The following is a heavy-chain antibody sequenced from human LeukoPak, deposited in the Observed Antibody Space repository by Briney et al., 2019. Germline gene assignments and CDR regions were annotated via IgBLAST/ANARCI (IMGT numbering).Heavy chain of an antibody. CDR2: IIPIFGTA. V-gene: IGHV1-69*05. J-gene: IGHJ5*02. Sequence: SVKVSCKASGGTFSSYAISWVRQAPGQGLEWMGGIIPIFGTANYAQKFQGRVTITTDESTSTAYMELSSLRPEDTAVYYCARGEDQLSWFDPWGQGTLVTVSS. D-gene: IGHD2-2*01. CDR1: GGTFSSYA. CDR3: ARGEDQLSWFDP.